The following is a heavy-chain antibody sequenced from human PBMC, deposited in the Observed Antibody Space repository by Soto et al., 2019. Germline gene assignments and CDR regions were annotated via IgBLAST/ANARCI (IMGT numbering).Heavy chain of an antibody. Sequence: GGSLRLSCAASGFIFSSYSMNWVRQAPGKGLEWVSSISSSSSYIYYADSVKGRFTISRDNAKNSLYLQMNSLRAEDTAVYYCTTPDTAMYGDAFYICAQGKMVPVS. CDR1: GFIFSSYS. J-gene: IGHJ3*02. CDR3: TTPDTAMYGDAFYI. D-gene: IGHD5-18*01. CDR2: ISSSSSYI. V-gene: IGHV3-21*03.